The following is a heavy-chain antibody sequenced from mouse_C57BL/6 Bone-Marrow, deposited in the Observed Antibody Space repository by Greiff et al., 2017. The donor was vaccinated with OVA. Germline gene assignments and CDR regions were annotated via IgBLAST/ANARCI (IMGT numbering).Heavy chain of an antibody. CDR3: ARWLLQAY. J-gene: IGHJ3*01. Sequence: VQLQQPGAELVKPGASVKLSCKASGYTFTSYWMQWVKQRPGQGLEWSGEIDPSDSYTNYNQKFKGKATLTVDTSSSTAYMQLSSLTSEDSAVYYCARWLLQAYWGQGTLVTVSA. CDR1: GYTFTSYW. CDR2: IDPSDSYT. V-gene: IGHV1-50*01. D-gene: IGHD2-3*01.